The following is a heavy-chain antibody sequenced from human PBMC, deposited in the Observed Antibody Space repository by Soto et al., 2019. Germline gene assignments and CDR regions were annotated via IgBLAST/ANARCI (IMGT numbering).Heavy chain of an antibody. V-gene: IGHV3-30*18. CDR2: ISYDGSNK. J-gene: IGHJ3*02. Sequence: QVQLVESGGGVVQPGRSLRLSCAASGFTFSSYGMHWVRQAPGKGLEWVAVISYDGSNKYYADSVKGRFTISRDNSKNTLYLQMNSLRAEDTAVYYCAKEGPYEADAFDIWGQGTMVTVSS. CDR1: GFTFSSYG. D-gene: IGHD5-12*01. CDR3: AKEGPYEADAFDI.